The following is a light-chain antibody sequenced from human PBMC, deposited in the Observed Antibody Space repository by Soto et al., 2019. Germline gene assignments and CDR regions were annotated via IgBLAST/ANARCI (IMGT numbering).Light chain of an antibody. CDR3: QHYKKCPLT. CDR1: QSVSSN. J-gene: IGKJ1*01. Sequence: EIMMTQSPGTLYASPGERATLSCRASQSVSSNLAWYYQKPGQAPRLLIYAVSIRPTGIPARFCSSGSGTEYTLTISSVQSEDFAVYCCQHYKKCPLTFGQGTKVEIK. V-gene: IGKV3-15*01. CDR2: AVS.